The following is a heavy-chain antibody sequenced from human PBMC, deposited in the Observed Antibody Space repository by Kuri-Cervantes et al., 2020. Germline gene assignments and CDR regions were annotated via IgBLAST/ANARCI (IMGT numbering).Heavy chain of an antibody. D-gene: IGHD4-23*01. J-gene: IGHJ3*02. V-gene: IGHV1-18*01. CDR1: GYTFTNYG. Sequence: ASVKVSCKASGYTFTNYGISWVRQAPGQGLEWMGWINPNSGGTNYAQKFQGRVTITTDESTSTAYMELSSLRSEDTAVYYCARDRGVVTPRAFDIWGQGTMVTVSS. CDR2: INPNSGGT. CDR3: ARDRGVVTPRAFDI.